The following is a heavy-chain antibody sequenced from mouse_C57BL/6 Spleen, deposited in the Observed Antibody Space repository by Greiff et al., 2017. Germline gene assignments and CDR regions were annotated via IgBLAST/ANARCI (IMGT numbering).Heavy chain of an antibody. CDR3: ARYYRNEYFDY. Sequence: QVQLKESGAELVKPGASVKISCKASGYAFSSYWMNWVKQRPGKGLEWIGQIYPGDGDTNYNGKFKGKATLTADKSSSTAYMQLSSLTSEDAAVYFCARYYRNEYFDYWGQGTTLTVSS. CDR1: GYAFSSYW. J-gene: IGHJ2*01. D-gene: IGHD2-14*01. V-gene: IGHV1-80*01. CDR2: IYPGDGDT.